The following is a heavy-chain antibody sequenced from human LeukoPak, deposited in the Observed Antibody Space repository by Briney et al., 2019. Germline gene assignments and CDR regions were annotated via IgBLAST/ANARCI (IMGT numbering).Heavy chain of an antibody. V-gene: IGHV1-69*05. CDR3: ARDDGYILRADAFDI. CDR2: IIPIFGTA. CDR1: GGTFSSYA. D-gene: IGHD5-24*01. J-gene: IGHJ3*02. Sequence: SVKVSCKASGGTFSSYAISWVRQAPGQGLEGMGRIIPIFGTANYAQKFQGRVTITTDESTSTAYMELSSLRSEDTAVYYCARDDGYILRADAFDIWGQGTMVTVSS.